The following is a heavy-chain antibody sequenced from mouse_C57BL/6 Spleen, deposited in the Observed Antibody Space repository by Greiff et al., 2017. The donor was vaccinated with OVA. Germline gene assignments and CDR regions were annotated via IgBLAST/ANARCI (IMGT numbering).Heavy chain of an antibody. J-gene: IGHJ3*01. V-gene: IGHV1-50*01. CDR2: IDPSDSYT. CDR3: ARGGDGRFAY. D-gene: IGHD3-3*01. CDR1: GYTFTSYW. Sequence: QVQLQQPGAELVKPGASVKLSCKASGYTFTSYWMQWVKQRPGQGLEWIGEIDPSDSYTNYNQKFKGKATLTVDPSSSTAYMQLSSLTSEDSAVYYCARGGDGRFAYWGQGTLVTVSA.